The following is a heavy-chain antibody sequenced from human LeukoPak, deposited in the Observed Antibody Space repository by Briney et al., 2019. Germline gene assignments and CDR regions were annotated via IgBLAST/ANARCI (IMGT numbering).Heavy chain of an antibody. J-gene: IGHJ6*04. CDR2: IKSDGSST. CDR1: GFTFSNYW. Sequence: GGSLRLSCAASGFTFSNYWMHWVRQAPGKGLVWVSRIKSDGSSTTYADSVKGRFTISRDNAKNTLYLQMNSLRAEDTAVYYCAELGITMIGGVWGKGTTVAISS. CDR3: AELGITMIGGV. V-gene: IGHV3-74*01. D-gene: IGHD3-10*02.